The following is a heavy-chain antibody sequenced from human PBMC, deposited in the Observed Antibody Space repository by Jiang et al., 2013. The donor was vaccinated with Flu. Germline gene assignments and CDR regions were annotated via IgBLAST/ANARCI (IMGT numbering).Heavy chain of an antibody. CDR2: INPNSGGT. J-gene: IGHJ3*02. CDR3: ARLNYYYDSSGYPPTDDAFDI. Sequence: SGAEVKKPGASVKVSCKASGYTFTGYYMHWVRQAPGQGLEWMGWINPNSGGTNYAQKFQGRVTMTRDTSISTAYMELSRLRSDDTAVYYCARLNYYYDSSGYPPTDDAFDIWGQGTMVTVSS. CDR1: GYTFTGYY. V-gene: IGHV1-2*02. D-gene: IGHD3-22*01.